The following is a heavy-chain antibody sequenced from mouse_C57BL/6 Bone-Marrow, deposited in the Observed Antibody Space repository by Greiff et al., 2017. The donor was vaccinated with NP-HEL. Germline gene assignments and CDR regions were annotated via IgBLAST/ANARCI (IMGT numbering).Heavy chain of an antibody. CDR2: IDPSDSYT. Sequence: VQLQQPGAELVMPGASVKLSCKASGYTFTGYWMHWVKQRPGQGLEWIGEIDPSDSYTNYNQKFKGKSTLTVDKSSSTAYMQLSSLTSEDSAVYYCARGLRRFAYWGQGTLVTVSA. V-gene: IGHV1-69*01. CDR3: ARGLRRFAY. D-gene: IGHD2-4*01. J-gene: IGHJ3*01. CDR1: GYTFTGYW.